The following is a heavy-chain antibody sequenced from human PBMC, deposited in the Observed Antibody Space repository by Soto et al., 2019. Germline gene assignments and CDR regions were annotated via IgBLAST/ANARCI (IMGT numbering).Heavy chain of an antibody. CDR2: ISAYNGNT. Sequence: QVQLVQSGAEVKKPGASVKVSCKASGYTFTSYGISWVRQAPGQGLEWMGWISAYNGNTNYAQKLQGRVTMTTATPPSTAYMELRSLRSDDTAVYYCARAPVVVPAAMFGFDPWGQGTLVTVSS. D-gene: IGHD2-2*01. CDR3: ARAPVVVPAAMFGFDP. CDR1: GYTFTSYG. J-gene: IGHJ5*02. V-gene: IGHV1-18*01.